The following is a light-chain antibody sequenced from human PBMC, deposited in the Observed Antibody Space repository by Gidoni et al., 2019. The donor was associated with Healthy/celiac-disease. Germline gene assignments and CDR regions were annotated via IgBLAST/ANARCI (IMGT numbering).Light chain of an antibody. CDR2: LGS. V-gene: IGKV2-28*01. CDR3: MQALQTPRT. J-gene: IGKJ1*01. Sequence: DIVMTQSPLSLPVTPGEPAPISCRSSQSLLHSNGYNYLDWYLQKPGQSPQLLIYLGSNRASGVPDRFSGSGSGTDFTLKISRVEAEDVGVYYCMQALQTPRTCXQXTKVEIK. CDR1: QSLLHSNGYNY.